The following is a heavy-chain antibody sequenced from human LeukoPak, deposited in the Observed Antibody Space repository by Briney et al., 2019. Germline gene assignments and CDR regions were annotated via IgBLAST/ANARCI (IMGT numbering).Heavy chain of an antibody. J-gene: IGHJ4*02. CDR3: AKDRVIVVVPNFDY. D-gene: IGHD3-22*01. CDR1: GFTFSSYA. CDR2: ISGSGGST. V-gene: IGHV3-23*01. Sequence: GGSLRLSCAASGFTFSSYAMSWVRQAPGKGLEWVSAISGSGGSTYYADSVKGRFTISRDNSKNTLYLQMNSLRAEGTAVYYCAKDRVIVVVPNFDYWGQGTLVTVSS.